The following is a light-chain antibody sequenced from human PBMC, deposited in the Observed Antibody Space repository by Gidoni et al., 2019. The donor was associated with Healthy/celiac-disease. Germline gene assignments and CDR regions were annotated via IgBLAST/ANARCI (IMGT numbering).Light chain of an antibody. CDR1: QSISSY. CDR2: AAS. Sequence: DIQMTQSPSSLSASVGDRVTITCRASQSISSYLHWYQQKPGKAPKLLIYAASSLQSGVPSRFSGSGSGTDFTLTISSLKPEEFATYYCQQSYSTPLTVGGGTKVESK. CDR3: QQSYSTPLT. J-gene: IGKJ4*01. V-gene: IGKV1-39*01.